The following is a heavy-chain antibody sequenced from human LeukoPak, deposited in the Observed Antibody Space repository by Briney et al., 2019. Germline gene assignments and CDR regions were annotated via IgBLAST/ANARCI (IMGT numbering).Heavy chain of an antibody. CDR3: ARLGGSTTADY. D-gene: IGHD2/OR15-2a*01. J-gene: IGHJ4*02. V-gene: IGHV3-48*02. Sequence: GGSLRLSCAASGLTFSSYSMNWVRQAPGKGLEWISYISSSSSAIYYADSVKGRFTISRDNAKNSVYLQMNSLRDEDTAVYYCARLGGSTTADYWGQGTLVTVSS. CDR2: ISSSSSAI. CDR1: GLTFSSYS.